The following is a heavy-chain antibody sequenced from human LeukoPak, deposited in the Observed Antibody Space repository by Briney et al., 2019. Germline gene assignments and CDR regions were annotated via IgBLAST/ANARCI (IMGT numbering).Heavy chain of an antibody. J-gene: IGHJ4*02. CDR2: ISSSSTTI. V-gene: IGHV3-11*04. Sequence: GGSLRLSCAASGFTFSDYYMSWVRQAPGKGLEWVSYISSSSTTIYYADSVKGRFTISRDNAKNSLSLQMKSLRDEDTAVYYCARDMAAIVYWGQGTLVTVSS. CDR1: GFTFSDYY. D-gene: IGHD3-10*01. CDR3: ARDMAAIVY.